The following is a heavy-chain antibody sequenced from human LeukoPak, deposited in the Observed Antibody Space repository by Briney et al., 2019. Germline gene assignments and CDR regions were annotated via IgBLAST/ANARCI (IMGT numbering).Heavy chain of an antibody. CDR1: GITVSTNY. CDR2: AFSDGRT. J-gene: IGHJ4*02. CDR3: ARGDFDY. V-gene: IGHV3-53*01. Sequence: GGSLRLSCAASGITVSTNYMSWVRQAPGKGLEWVSIAFSDGRTFDADSVKGRFTISRDSSKNTVFLQMNSLGAEDTAVYYCARGDFDYWGQGTLVTVSS.